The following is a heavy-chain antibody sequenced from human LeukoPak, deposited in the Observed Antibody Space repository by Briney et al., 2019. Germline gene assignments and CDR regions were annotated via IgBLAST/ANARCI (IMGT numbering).Heavy chain of an antibody. V-gene: IGHV4-59*01. J-gene: IGHJ3*01. CDR2: SHYSGAA. CDR3: ARWGEGGGYVVRAFDV. Sequence: SETLSLTCAVSGVSISSYYWNWMRQSPGKGLEWIGFSHYSGAALYNPSLNSRVTISVDTSKNQFSLKLDSVGAADTAVYYCARWGEGGGYVVRAFDVWGPGTMVTVSS. CDR1: GVSISSYY. D-gene: IGHD2-15*01.